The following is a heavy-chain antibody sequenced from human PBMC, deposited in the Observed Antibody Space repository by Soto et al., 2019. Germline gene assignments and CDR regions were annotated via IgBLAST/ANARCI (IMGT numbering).Heavy chain of an antibody. CDR3: SSLHCYSPNCVPRDP. D-gene: IGHD2-2*01. V-gene: IGHV4-39*01. CDR1: GGSISDDTYY. J-gene: IGHJ5*02. CDR2: IYYSGTS. Sequence: PSETLSLTCTVSGGSISDDTYYWGWIRQPPGKGLEWIGSIYYSGTSSYNPSLKSRVTMSVDTSKKQLSLRLSSVTAADTAVYYCSSLHCYSPNCVPRDPCGHGTLVTVS.